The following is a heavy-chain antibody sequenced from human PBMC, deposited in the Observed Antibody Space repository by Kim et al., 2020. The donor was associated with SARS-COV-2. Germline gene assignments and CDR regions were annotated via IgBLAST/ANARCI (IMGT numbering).Heavy chain of an antibody. CDR2: ISSSSSYI. CDR1: GFTFSSYS. D-gene: IGHD3-9*01. CDR3: ARDLRSQGDIDWYFDL. J-gene: IGHJ2*01. V-gene: IGHV3-21*01. Sequence: GGSLRLSCAASGFTFSSYSMNWVRQAPGKGLEWVSSISSSSSYIYYADSVKGRFTISRDNAKNSLYLQMNSLRAEDTAVYYCARDLRSQGDIDWYFDLWGRGTLVTVSS.